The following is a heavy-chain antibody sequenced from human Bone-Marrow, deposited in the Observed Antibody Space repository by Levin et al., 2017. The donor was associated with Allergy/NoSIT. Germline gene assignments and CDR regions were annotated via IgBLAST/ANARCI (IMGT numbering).Heavy chain of an antibody. D-gene: IGHD1-26*01. CDR3: ARVDFRMHLNGSYVTQYYYGMDV. Sequence: ASVKVSCKTSGYSFTTFGVSWVRQAPGQGLEWMGWMNTATGNTNYAQDLQDRLIMTTDTSTNTAYMEVRSLIPDDTAVYYCARVDFRMHLNGSYVTQYYYGMDVWGQGTTVTVSS. J-gene: IGHJ6*02. V-gene: IGHV1-18*01. CDR1: GYSFTTFG. CDR2: MNTATGNT.